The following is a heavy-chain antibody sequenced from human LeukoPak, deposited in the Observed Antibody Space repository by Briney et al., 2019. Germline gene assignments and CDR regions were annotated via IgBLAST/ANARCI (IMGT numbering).Heavy chain of an antibody. Sequence: GESLKISCKASGYRFTSYWIGWVRQMPGKGLEWMGIIYPGDSDPGQVTISADKSISTAYLEWTSLKASDSAMYYCASQRFFAFDIWGQGTMVTVSS. D-gene: IGHD3-3*01. CDR1: GYRFTSYW. V-gene: IGHV5-51*01. J-gene: IGHJ3*02. CDR3: ASQRFFAFDI. CDR2: IYPGDS.